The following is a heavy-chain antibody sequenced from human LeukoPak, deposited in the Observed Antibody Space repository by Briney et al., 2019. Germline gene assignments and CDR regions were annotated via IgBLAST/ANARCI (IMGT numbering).Heavy chain of an antibody. CDR3: AKALYGDYGRFDY. V-gene: IGHV3-23*01. CDR1: GFTFSTYA. CDR2: ISDGGSDT. D-gene: IGHD4-17*01. Sequence: GGSLRLSCAASGFTFSTYAMSWVRQAPGKGLDWVSTISDGGSDTHYADSVKGRFTISRDNSKNTVYLQINSLRAEDTAVYYCAKALYGDYGRFDYWGQGTPATVSS. J-gene: IGHJ4*02.